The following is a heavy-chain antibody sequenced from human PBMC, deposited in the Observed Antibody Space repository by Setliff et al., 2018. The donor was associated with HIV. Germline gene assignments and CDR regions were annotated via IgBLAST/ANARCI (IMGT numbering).Heavy chain of an antibody. CDR2: VYSAGNT. CDR1: GFTVSSTY. CDR3: ARADWSGYGDV. J-gene: IGHJ6*04. V-gene: IGHV3-53*01. D-gene: IGHD3-3*01. Sequence: GGSLRLSCAASGFTVSSTYMSWVRQSPVRGLEWVSVVYSAGNTYYADSVKGRFTVSRDESENTMYLQMRSLRAEDTAVYYCARADWSGYGDVWGKGTTVTVSS.